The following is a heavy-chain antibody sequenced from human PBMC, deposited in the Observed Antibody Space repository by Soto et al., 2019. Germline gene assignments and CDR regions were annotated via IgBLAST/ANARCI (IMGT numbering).Heavy chain of an antibody. J-gene: IGHJ4*02. D-gene: IGHD4-17*01. CDR2: GSYSGTT. CDR1: GVSVSSGSFY. V-gene: IGHV4-61*01. CDR3: ARGATVTQYDY. Sequence: QVQLQESGPGLVKPSETLSLTCTVSGVSVSSGSFYWAWIRQPPGKGLEWIGFGSYSGTTNYKPSLQGRVTISVDTSRSQISLKVSSLTAADTAVYYCARGATVTQYDYWGQGTLVTVSS.